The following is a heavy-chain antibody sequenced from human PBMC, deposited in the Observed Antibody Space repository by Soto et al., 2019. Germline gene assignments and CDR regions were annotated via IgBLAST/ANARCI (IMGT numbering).Heavy chain of an antibody. CDR2: IYYSGST. CDR3: AGPKVLANWFDP. CDR1: GGSISSYY. D-gene: IGHD3-3*02. J-gene: IGHJ5*02. Sequence: SETLSLTCTVSGGSISSYYWSWIRQPPGKGLEWIGYIYYSGSTNYNPSLKSRVTVSVDTSKNQFSLKLSSVTAADTAVYYCAGPKVLANWFDPWGQGTLVTVSS. V-gene: IGHV4-59*08.